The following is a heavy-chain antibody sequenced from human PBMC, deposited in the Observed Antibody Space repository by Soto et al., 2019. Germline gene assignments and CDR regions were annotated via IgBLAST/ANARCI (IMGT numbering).Heavy chain of an antibody. Sequence: EVQLVESGGGLVQPGRSLRVSCAASGFTFDDYAMHWVRQAPGKGLEWVSGISWNSGRIGYADSVEGRFTISRDNAKNSLYLQMNSLRAEDTALYYCAIGARVVSDYWGQGTLVTVSS. CDR2: ISWNSGRI. D-gene: IGHD6-6*01. J-gene: IGHJ4*02. CDR3: AIGARVVSDY. V-gene: IGHV3-9*01. CDR1: GFTFDDYA.